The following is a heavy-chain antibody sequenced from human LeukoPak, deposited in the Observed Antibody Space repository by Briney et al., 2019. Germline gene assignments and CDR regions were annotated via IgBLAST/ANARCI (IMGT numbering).Heavy chain of an antibody. J-gene: IGHJ5*02. CDR1: GYSISSGYY. Sequence: WETLSLTCTVSGYSISSGYYWGWIRQPPGKGLEWIGSIYHSGSTYYNPSLKSRVTISLDTSKNQFSLKLRSVTAADTAMYYCARDLSRDGCNRWGQGTLVTVSS. D-gene: IGHD5-24*01. CDR3: ARDLSRDGCNR. V-gene: IGHV4-38-2*02. CDR2: IYHSGST.